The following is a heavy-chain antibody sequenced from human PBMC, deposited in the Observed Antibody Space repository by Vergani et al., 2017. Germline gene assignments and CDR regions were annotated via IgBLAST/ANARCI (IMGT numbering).Heavy chain of an antibody. J-gene: IGHJ3*02. CDR2: IYHSGST. V-gene: IGHV4-30-2*01. D-gene: IGHD3-16*02. CDR3: ARGMITFGGVIVADAFDI. Sequence: QLQLQESGSGLVKPSQTLSLTCAVSGGSISSGGYSWSWIRQPPGKGLEWIGYIYHSGSTYYNPSLKSRVTISVDRSKNQFALKLSSVTAADTAVYYCARGMITFGGVIVADAFDIWGQGTRVTVSS. CDR1: GGSISSGGYS.